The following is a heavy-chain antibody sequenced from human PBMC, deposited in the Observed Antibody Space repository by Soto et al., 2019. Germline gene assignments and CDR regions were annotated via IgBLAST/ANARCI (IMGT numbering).Heavy chain of an antibody. J-gene: IGHJ6*02. Sequence: QVQLVESGGGVVQPGRSLRLSCAASGFTFSSYAMHWVRQAPGKGLEWVAVISYDGSNKYYADSVKGRFTISRDNYTHSLYLQMNSLRAEDTAVYYCARASGGYGLYYGMDVWGQGTTVTVSS. CDR3: ARASGGYGLYYGMDV. V-gene: IGHV3-30-3*01. CDR2: ISYDGSNK. CDR1: GFTFSSYA. D-gene: IGHD6-19*01.